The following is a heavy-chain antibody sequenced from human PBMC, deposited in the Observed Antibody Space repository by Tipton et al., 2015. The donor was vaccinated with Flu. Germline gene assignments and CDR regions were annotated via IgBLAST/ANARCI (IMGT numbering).Heavy chain of an antibody. D-gene: IGHD3-16*01. Sequence: TLSLTCTVSGGSFTNYYWSWLRQPPGAGLEWIGDIFHDGTTNYHPSLWSRVTMSLDMSKNQLSLRLSSVTVADTAVYYCARGGDVSDDWGQGTLVTVSS. CDR1: GGSFTNYY. CDR2: IFHDGTT. J-gene: IGHJ4*02. V-gene: IGHV4-4*09. CDR3: ARGGDVSDD.